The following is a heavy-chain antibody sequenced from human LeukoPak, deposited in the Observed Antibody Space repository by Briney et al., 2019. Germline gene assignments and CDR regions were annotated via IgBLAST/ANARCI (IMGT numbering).Heavy chain of an antibody. CDR1: GFTFSDYY. Sequence: PGGSLRLSCAASGFTFSDYYMSWIRQAPGKGLEWISYITSSGSHTNYADSVKGRFTISRDNSKNTLYLQMNSLRAEDTAVYYCARDLVEQQLVTYDAFDIWGQGTMVTVSS. V-gene: IGHV3-11*06. J-gene: IGHJ3*02. D-gene: IGHD6-13*01. CDR3: ARDLVEQQLVTYDAFDI. CDR2: ITSSGSHT.